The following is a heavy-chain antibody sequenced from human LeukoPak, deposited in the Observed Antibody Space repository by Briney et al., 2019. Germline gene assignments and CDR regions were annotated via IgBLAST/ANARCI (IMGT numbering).Heavy chain of an antibody. V-gene: IGHV3-21*01. Sequence: GGSLRLSCAASGFTFSSYSMNWVRQAPGKGLEWVSSISSSSSYIYYADSVKGRFTISRDNAKNSLYLQMNSLRVDDTAVYYCASTVYTSSWFRGLDPWGQGTLVTVSS. CDR2: ISSSSSYI. CDR1: GFTFSSYS. CDR3: ASTVYTSSWFRGLDP. D-gene: IGHD6-13*01. J-gene: IGHJ5*02.